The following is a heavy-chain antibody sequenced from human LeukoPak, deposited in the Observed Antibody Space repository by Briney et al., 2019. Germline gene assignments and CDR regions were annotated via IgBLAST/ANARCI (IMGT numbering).Heavy chain of an antibody. CDR2: IKKEGREK. V-gene: IGHV3-7*01. J-gene: IGHJ6*02. CDR3: ARLYSSSFRFYYYPHYGMDV. D-gene: IGHD6-13*01. CDR1: GLSFSTKW. Sequence: AQSLTLACAVYGLSFSTKWTSWVRQAPGKGLEWVAKIKKEGREKYYVAPVKGPFTISRDNAKNSLYLQMSSLNAEATAVYYCARLYSSSFRFYYYPHYGMDVWGQGTTVTVSS.